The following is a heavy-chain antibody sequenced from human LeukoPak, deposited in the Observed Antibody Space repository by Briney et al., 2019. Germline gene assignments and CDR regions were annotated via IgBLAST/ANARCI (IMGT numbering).Heavy chain of an antibody. Sequence: SETLSLTCTVSSGSITSYYWSWIRQPPGKGLEWIGYIYYSESTNYNPSLKSRVTISVDTSKNQFSLKLNSVTAADTAVYYCAGGRSRFDPWGQGTLVTVSS. CDR3: AGGRSRFDP. V-gene: IGHV4-59*01. CDR2: IYYSEST. J-gene: IGHJ5*02. CDR1: SGSITSYY.